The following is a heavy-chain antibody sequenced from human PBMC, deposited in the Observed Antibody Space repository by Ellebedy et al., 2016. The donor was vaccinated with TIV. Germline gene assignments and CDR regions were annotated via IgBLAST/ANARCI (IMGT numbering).Heavy chain of an antibody. Sequence: SQTLSLTCXISGDSVSSNSAAWNWIRQSPSRGLEWLGRTYYRSKWYNDYAVSVKSRITINPDTSKNQFSLQLNSVTPEDTAVYYCAGDISFAGLYYYYYGMDVWGQGTTVTVSS. CDR2: TYYRSKWYN. V-gene: IGHV6-1*01. D-gene: IGHD1-14*01. CDR1: GDSVSSNSAA. CDR3: AGDISFAGLYYYYYGMDV. J-gene: IGHJ6*02.